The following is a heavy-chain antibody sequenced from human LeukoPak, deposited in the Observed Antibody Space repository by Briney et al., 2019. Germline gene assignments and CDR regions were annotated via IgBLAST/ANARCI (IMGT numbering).Heavy chain of an antibody. D-gene: IGHD3-3*01. J-gene: IGHJ5*02. CDR2: VYYSGST. V-gene: IGHV4-61*01. CDR3: ARDFWSGYGFDP. Sequence: SEPLSLTCTVSGGSVSSSSYYWSWIRQPPGKGLEWIGYVYYSGSTNYNPSLKSRVTISVDTSKNQFSLKLSSVTAADTAVYYCARDFWSGYGFDPWGQGTLVTVSS. CDR1: GGSVSSSSYY.